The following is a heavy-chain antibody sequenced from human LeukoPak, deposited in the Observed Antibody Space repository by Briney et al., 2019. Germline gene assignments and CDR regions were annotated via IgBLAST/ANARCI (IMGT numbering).Heavy chain of an antibody. CDR2: INTDGRTT. J-gene: IGHJ4*02. CDR3: ARVAGESRDS. Sequence: GGSLRLSCAASGFTFSSYWMHWFRQAPGKGLVWVSRINTDGRTTGYADSVRGRFTISRDNAKNTLYLQMNSLTVEDTAVYYCARVAGESRDSWGQGTLVTVSS. D-gene: IGHD3-10*01. CDR1: GFTFSSYW. V-gene: IGHV3-74*01.